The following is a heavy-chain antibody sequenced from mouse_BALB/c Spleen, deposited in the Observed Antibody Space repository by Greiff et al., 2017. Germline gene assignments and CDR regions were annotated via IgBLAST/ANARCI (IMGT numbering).Heavy chain of an antibody. J-gene: IGHJ1*01. V-gene: IGHV1-14*01. CDR1: GYTFTSYV. CDR3: ARKYGNYEGFDV. D-gene: IGHD2-10*02. Sequence: VQLKESGPELVKPGASVKMSCKASGYTFTSYVMHWVKQKPGQGLEWIGYINPYNDGTKYNEKFKGKATLTSDKSSSTAYMELSSLTSEDSAVYYCARKYGNYEGFDVWGAGTTVTVSS. CDR2: INPYNDGT.